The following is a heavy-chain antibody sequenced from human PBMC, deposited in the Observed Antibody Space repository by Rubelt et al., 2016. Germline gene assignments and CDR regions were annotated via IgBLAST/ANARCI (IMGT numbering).Heavy chain of an antibody. CDR2: ISSSSSYI. D-gene: IGHD1-26*01. CDR1: SYS. J-gene: IGHJ6*02. Sequence: SYSMNWVRQAPGKGLEWVSSISSSSSYIYYADSVKGRFTISRDNAKNSLYLQMNSLRAEDTAVYYCARDLMGATLYYYYYGMDVWGQGTTVTVSS. CDR3: ARDLMGATLYYYYYGMDV. V-gene: IGHV3-21*01.